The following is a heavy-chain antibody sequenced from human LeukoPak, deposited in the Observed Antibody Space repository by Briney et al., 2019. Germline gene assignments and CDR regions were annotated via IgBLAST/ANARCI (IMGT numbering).Heavy chain of an antibody. Sequence: SETLSLTCAVSGGSISSGGYSWSWIRQPPGKGLEWIGYIYRSGSTYYNPSLKSRVTISVDRSKNQFSLKLSSVAAADTAVYSCARPQYCSATACTAPLRSWGQGTLVTVSS. J-gene: IGHJ5*02. CDR2: IYRSGST. V-gene: IGHV4-30-2*01. CDR3: ARPQYCSATACTAPLRS. D-gene: IGHD2-15*01. CDR1: GGSISSGGYS.